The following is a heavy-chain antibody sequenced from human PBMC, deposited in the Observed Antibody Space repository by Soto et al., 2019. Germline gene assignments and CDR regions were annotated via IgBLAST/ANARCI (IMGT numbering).Heavy chain of an antibody. Sequence: QLQLQESGPGLVKPSETLSLTCSVSGDSINSDNYYWGWIRQPPGKGLEWIGSIYYRGNTYYNPSLKTRATISLDKSKNQFSLKLNSVTAADSAVYFCARLEGLATISYYFDYWGQGTLVTVSS. J-gene: IGHJ4*02. V-gene: IGHV4-39*01. CDR3: ARLEGLATISYYFDY. D-gene: IGHD3-9*01. CDR2: IYYRGNT. CDR1: GDSINSDNYY.